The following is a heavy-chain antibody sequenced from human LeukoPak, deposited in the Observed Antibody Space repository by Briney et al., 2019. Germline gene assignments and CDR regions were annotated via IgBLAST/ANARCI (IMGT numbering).Heavy chain of an antibody. J-gene: IGHJ6*03. D-gene: IGHD4-17*01. CDR3: ARDYDYGDYGYYYYYMDV. V-gene: IGHV4-39*07. CDR1: GGSISSSGYY. CDR2: IYYSGST. Sequence: SETLSLTCTVSGGSISSSGYYWGWIRQPPGKGLEWIGSIYYSGSTYYNPSLKSRVTISVDTSKNQFSLKLSSVTAADTAVYYCARDYDYGDYGYYYYYMDVWGKGTTVTISS.